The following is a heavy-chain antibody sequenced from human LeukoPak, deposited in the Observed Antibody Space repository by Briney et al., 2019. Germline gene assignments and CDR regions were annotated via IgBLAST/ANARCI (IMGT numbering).Heavy chain of an antibody. CDR2: INPSGGST. CDR3: ARAAPNSGSYKAPFDY. V-gene: IGHV1-46*01. J-gene: IGHJ4*02. Sequence: ASVKVSCKASGYTFTSYYKHWVRQAPGQGLEWMGIINPSGGSTSYAQKFQGRVTMTRDTSTSTVYMELSSLRSEDTAVYYCARAAPNSGSYKAPFDYWGQGTLVTVSS. D-gene: IGHD1-26*01. CDR1: GYTFTSYY.